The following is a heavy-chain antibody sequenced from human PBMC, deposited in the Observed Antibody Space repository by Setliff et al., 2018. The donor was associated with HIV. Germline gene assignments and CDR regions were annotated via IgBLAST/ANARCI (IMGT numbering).Heavy chain of an antibody. CDR2: VGCWGTCT. D-gene: IGHD4-17*01. V-gene: IGHV3-23*01. CDR1: GFTANSGA. CDR3: AKDGYSDYLNSYFDY. Sequence: GGSLRLSCAGSGFTANSGAMNWVRQAPGKGLEWVSTVGCWGTCTYYADSVKGRFTISRDNSKDTLYLQMNSLRAEDTAVYYCAKDGYSDYLNSYFDYWGQGTLVTVSS. J-gene: IGHJ4*02.